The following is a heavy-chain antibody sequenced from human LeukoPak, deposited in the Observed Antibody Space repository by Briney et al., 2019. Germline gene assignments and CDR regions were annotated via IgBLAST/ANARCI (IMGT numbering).Heavy chain of an antibody. D-gene: IGHD3-10*01. CDR2: IYYSGST. CDR1: GFTFSDYY. J-gene: IGHJ4*02. V-gene: IGHV4-31*02. Sequence: LRLSCAVSGFTFSDYYWSWIRQHPGKGLEWIGYIYYSGSTYYNPSLKSRVTISVDTSKNQFSLKLSSVTAADTAVYYCARGLPYGSGGTGDDYWGQGTLVTVSS. CDR3: ARGLPYGSGGTGDDY.